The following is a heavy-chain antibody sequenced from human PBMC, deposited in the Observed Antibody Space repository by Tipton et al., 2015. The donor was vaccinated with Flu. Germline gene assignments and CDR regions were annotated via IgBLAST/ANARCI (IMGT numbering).Heavy chain of an antibody. CDR2: IYYSGST. Sequence: TLSLTCTVSGGSISSYYWSWIRQPPGKGLEWIGYIYYSGSTNYNPSLKSRVTISVDTSKNQFSLKLSSVTAADTAVYYCARAPSGKDSGYDLYYFDYWGQGPLVTVSS. J-gene: IGHJ4*02. CDR1: GGSISSYY. V-gene: IGHV4-59*01. D-gene: IGHD5-12*01. CDR3: ARAPSGKDSGYDLYYFDY.